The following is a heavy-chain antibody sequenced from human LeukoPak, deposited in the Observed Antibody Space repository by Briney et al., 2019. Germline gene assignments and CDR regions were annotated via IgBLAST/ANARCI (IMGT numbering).Heavy chain of an antibody. CDR3: AKDQDYNSYYYFMDV. Sequence: RGSLRLSCAASGFTFGNYGMHWVRQAPGKGLEWVAFIRYDGSNKYYADSVKGRFTISRDNSKNTLYLQMNSLRAEDTAVYYCAKDQDYNSYYYFMDVWGKGTTVTVSS. D-gene: IGHD3-10*01. CDR2: IRYDGSNK. CDR1: GFTFGNYG. V-gene: IGHV3-30*02. J-gene: IGHJ6*03.